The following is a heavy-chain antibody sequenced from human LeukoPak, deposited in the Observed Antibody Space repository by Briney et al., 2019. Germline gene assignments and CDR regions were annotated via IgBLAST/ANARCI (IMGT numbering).Heavy chain of an antibody. J-gene: IGHJ5*02. CDR1: VGTFSSYA. V-gene: IGHV1-69*01. CDR2: IIPIFGTA. D-gene: IGHD3-3*01. Sequence: SSVKVSCTASVGTFSSYAISWVRQAPGQGLEWMGGIIPIFGTANSAQKFQGRVTLTADESTSTAYMELSGLRSEDTAVYYGSRATMRGFVDRFDPWGQGALGTVSS. CDR3: SRATMRGFVDRFDP.